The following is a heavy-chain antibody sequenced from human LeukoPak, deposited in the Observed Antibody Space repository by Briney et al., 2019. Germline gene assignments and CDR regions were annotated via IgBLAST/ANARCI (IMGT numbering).Heavy chain of an antibody. D-gene: IGHD6-13*01. CDR3: ARYPGRFAAGGDY. CDR1: GYTFTSYG. V-gene: IGHV1-18*01. CDR2: ISAYNGNT. J-gene: IGHJ4*02. Sequence: ASVKVSCKASGYTFTSYGISWVRQAPGQGLEWMGWISAYNGNTNYAQKFQGRVTITADKSTSTAYMELSSLRSEDTAVYYCARYPGRFAAGGDYWGQGTLVTVSS.